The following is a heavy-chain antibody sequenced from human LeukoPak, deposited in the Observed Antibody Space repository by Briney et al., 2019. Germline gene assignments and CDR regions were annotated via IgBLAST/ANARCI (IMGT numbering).Heavy chain of an antibody. Sequence: GESLKISCRGSGYSFATYWIGWVRQMPGKGLEWMGIIYPGDSDSRYSPSFQGLVTMSVDKSISAAYLQWSSLKASDTAMYYCARQGTGIAAAGTYDYWGQGTLVTVSS. V-gene: IGHV5-51*01. CDR3: ARQGTGIAAAGTYDY. D-gene: IGHD6-13*01. CDR2: IYPGDSDS. CDR1: GYSFATYW. J-gene: IGHJ4*02.